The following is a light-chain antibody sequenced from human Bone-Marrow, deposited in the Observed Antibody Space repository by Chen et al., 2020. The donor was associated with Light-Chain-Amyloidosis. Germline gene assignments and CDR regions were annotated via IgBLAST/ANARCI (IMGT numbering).Light chain of an antibody. CDR2: RDT. CDR1: DLPTKY. CDR3: QSADSSGTYEVI. J-gene: IGLJ2*01. V-gene: IGLV3-25*03. Sequence: SYDLTQPPPVSVSPGQMARITCSGDDLPTKYAYWYQQKPGQAPVLVIHRDTERPSGISERFSGSSSGTTATLTISGVQAEDEADYHCQSADSSGTYEVIFGGGTKLTVL.